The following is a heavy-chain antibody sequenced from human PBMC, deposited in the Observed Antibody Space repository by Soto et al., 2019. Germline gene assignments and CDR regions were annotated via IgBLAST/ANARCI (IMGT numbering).Heavy chain of an antibody. CDR2: IYYSGST. CDR3: ARSRERNREYYYYGMDV. V-gene: IGHV4-30-4*01. J-gene: IGHJ6*02. D-gene: IGHD1-1*01. CDR1: CGSIISGDYY. Sequence: PSETLSLTCTFSCGSIISGDYYWSWIRQPPGKGLEWIGYIYYSGSTYYNPSLKSRVTISVDTSKNQFSLKLSSVTAADTAVYYCARSRERNREYYYYGMDVWGQGTTVTVSS.